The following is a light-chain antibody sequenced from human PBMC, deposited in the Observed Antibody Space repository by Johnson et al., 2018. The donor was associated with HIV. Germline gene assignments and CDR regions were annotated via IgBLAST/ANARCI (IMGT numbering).Light chain of an antibody. J-gene: IGLJ1*01. CDR1: SSNIGNNY. Sequence: QSVFTQPPSVSAAPGQKVTISCSGSSSNIGNNYVSWYQQLPGTAPKLLIYDNNKRPSGIPDRFSGSKSGTSATLGITGLQTGDEADYYCGTWDSSLSYNYVFGTGTKVTVL. CDR3: GTWDSSLSYNYV. V-gene: IGLV1-51*01. CDR2: DNN.